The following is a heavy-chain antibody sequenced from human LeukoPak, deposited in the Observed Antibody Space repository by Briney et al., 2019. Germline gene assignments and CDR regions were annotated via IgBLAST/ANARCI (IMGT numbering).Heavy chain of an antibody. CDR3: ATGPITMVRGVAFDY. CDR1: GYTLTELS. CDR2: FDPEDGET. J-gene: IGHJ4*02. Sequence: ASVKVSCKVSGYTLTELSMHWVRQAPGKGLEWMGGFDPEDGETIYAQKFQGRVTMTEDTSTDTAYMELSSLRSEDTAVYYCATGPITMVRGVAFDYWGQGTLVTVSS. V-gene: IGHV1-24*01. D-gene: IGHD3-10*01.